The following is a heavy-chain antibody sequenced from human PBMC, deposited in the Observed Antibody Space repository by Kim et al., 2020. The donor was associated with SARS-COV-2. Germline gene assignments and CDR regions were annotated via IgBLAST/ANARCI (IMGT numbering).Heavy chain of an antibody. J-gene: IGHJ4*02. V-gene: IGHV3-23*01. CDR3: AIFYYDRSGYDY. D-gene: IGHD3-22*01. Sequence: GGSLRLSCAASGFTFSSYAMSWVRQAPGKGLEWVSSIKTSASGGNTYYAGSVRGRFTISRDDSTAILYLQMNSLKVEDTARSYCAIFYYDRSGYDYWGQG. CDR2: IKTSASGGNT. CDR1: GFTFSSYA.